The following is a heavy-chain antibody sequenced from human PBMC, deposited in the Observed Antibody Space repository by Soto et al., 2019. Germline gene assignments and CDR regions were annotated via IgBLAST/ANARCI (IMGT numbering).Heavy chain of an antibody. CDR2: ISAQSGDT. Sequence: ASVKVSCKASGFIFTDTGINWVRQAPGQGLEWMGWISAQSGDTNHAQSLQGRVTVTTDTSTSTAYMELRSLRADDTAVYFCARGGHLYYMDVWGKGTTVTVSS. CDR3: ARGGHLYYMDV. V-gene: IGHV1-18*01. CDR1: GFIFTDTG. D-gene: IGHD6-25*01. J-gene: IGHJ6*03.